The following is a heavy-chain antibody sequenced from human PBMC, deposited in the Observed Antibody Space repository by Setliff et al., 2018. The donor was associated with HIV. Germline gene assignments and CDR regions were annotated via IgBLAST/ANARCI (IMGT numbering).Heavy chain of an antibody. CDR1: GGSFSGYY. Sequence: SETLSLTCAVYGGSFSGYYWSWIRQPPGKGLEWIGEINHSGSTKRNPSLKSRVTISLDTSKNQFSLKLTSVTAADTAVYYCARYSPRGYTLTGPYWGQGTLVTVSS. D-gene: IGHD6-25*01. V-gene: IGHV4-34*01. CDR3: ARYSPRGYTLTGPY. J-gene: IGHJ4*02. CDR2: INHSGST.